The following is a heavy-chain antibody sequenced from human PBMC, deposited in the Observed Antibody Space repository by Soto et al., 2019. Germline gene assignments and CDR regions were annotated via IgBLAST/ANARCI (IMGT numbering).Heavy chain of an antibody. V-gene: IGHV5-51*01. CDR3: ARRGAGYNYDF. CDR2: IFPADSET. Sequence: GESLKISCGASGYSFPAFWIGWLRQMPGKGLEWMGIIFPADSETRYSPSFQGQVTISADKPTSTAYLEWSSLKASDTAMYYCARRGAGYNYDFWGQGTLVTVSS. D-gene: IGHD5-12*01. J-gene: IGHJ4*02. CDR1: GYSFPAFW.